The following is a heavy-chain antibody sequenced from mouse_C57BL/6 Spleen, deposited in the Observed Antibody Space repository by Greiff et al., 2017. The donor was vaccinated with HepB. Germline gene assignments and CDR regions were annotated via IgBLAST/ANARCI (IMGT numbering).Heavy chain of an antibody. D-gene: IGHD1-1*01. CDR3: TRDYGDYYAMDY. J-gene: IGHJ4*01. CDR2: IRNKANNHAT. V-gene: IGHV6-6*01. Sequence: EVKLVESGGGLVQPGGSMKLSCAASGFTFSDAWMDWVCQSPEKGLEWVAEIRNKANNHATYYAESVKGRFTISRDDSKSSVYLQMNSLRAEDTCIYYCTRDYGDYYAMDYWGQGTSVTVSS. CDR1: GFTFSDAW.